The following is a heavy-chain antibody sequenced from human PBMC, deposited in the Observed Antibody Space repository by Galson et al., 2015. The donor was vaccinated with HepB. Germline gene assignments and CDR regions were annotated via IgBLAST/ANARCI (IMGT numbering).Heavy chain of an antibody. CDR1: GYTFTSYG. CDR3: TRGDGEGGVDY. V-gene: IGHV1-18*01. CDR2: ITTDDGDT. Sequence: SVKVSCKASGYTFTSYGITWVRQAPGQGLEWMGWITTDDGDTNYAQNLQGRVTMTTDTSTSTAYMVLRSLRSDDTAVYYCTRGDGEGGVDYWGQGTLVTVSS. D-gene: IGHD3-10*01. J-gene: IGHJ4*02.